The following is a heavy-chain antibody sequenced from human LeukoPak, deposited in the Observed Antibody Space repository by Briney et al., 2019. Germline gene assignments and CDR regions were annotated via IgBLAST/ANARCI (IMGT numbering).Heavy chain of an antibody. CDR3: ARGQGAAAANYYYYYMDV. CDR2: INHSGST. CDR1: GGSFSGYY. V-gene: IGHV4-34*01. Sequence: PSETLSLICAVYGGSFSGYYWSWIRQPPGKGLEWIGEINHSGSTNYNPSLKSRVTISVDTSKNQFSLKLSSVTAADTAVYYCARGQGAAAANYYYYYMDVWGKGTTVTVSS. D-gene: IGHD6-13*01. J-gene: IGHJ6*03.